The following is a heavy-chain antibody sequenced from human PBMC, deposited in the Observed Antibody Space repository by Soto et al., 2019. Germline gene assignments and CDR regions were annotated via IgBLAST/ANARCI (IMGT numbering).Heavy chain of an antibody. V-gene: IGHV4-39*01. CDR1: GGSISSSSYY. J-gene: IGHJ4*02. CDR2: IYYSGST. CDR3: ARHGRGIRFLEWRFDY. D-gene: IGHD3-3*01. Sequence: QLQLQESGPGLVKPSETLSLTCTVSGGSISSSSYYWGWIRQPPGKGLEWIGSIYYSGSTYYNPSLKSRVTISVDTSKNQFSLKLSSVTAADTAVYYCARHGRGIRFLEWRFDYWGQGTLVTVSS.